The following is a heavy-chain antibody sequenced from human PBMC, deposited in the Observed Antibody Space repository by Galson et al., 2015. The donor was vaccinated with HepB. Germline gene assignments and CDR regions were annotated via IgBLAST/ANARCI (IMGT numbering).Heavy chain of an antibody. CDR3: ATDCSSTSCPSDY. Sequence: SLRLSCAASGFTFSSYGMHWVRQAPGKGLEWVAVIWYDGSNKYYADSVKGRFTISRDNSKNTLYLQMNSLRAEDTAVYYCATDCSSTSCPSDYWGQGTLVTVSS. CDR2: IWYDGSNK. V-gene: IGHV3-33*01. CDR1: GFTFSSYG. J-gene: IGHJ4*02. D-gene: IGHD2-2*01.